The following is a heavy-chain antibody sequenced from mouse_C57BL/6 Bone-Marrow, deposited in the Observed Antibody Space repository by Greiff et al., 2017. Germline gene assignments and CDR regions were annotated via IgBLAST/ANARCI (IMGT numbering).Heavy chain of an antibody. Sequence: EVQLKQSGPELVKPGASVKISCKASGYSSTDYNMNWVKQSNGKSLEWIGVINPNYGTTSYNQKFKGKATLTVDQSSSTAYMQLNSLTSEDAAVYYCARGYDYDYAMDYWGQGTSVTVSS. CDR2: INPNYGTT. V-gene: IGHV1-39*01. CDR1: GYSSTDYN. D-gene: IGHD2-4*01. J-gene: IGHJ4*01. CDR3: ARGYDYDYAMDY.